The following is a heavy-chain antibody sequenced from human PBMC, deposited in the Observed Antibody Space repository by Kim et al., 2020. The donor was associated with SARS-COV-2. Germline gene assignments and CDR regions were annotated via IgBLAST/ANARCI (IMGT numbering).Heavy chain of an antibody. CDR2: GRT. Sequence: GRTYSNPTLKRQVTTSVDTSKYQVSLKLSSVAAADTAVYYCARDLVFDYWGQGALVTVSS. CDR3: ARDLVFDY. J-gene: IGHJ4*02. D-gene: IGHD6-6*01. V-gene: IGHV4-39*07.